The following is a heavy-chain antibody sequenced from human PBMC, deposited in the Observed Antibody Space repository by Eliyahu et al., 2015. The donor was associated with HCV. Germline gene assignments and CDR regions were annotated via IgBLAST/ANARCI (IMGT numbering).Heavy chain of an antibody. V-gene: IGHV4-34*01. J-gene: IGHJ4*02. CDR1: GGSFXDYY. CDR2: INHSGXT. CDR3: ARGKGDSSGYYFDY. D-gene: IGHD3-22*01. Sequence: QVQLQQWGAGLLKPSETLSLTSAVYGGSFXDYYWSWXRQPPGKGLEWXXEINHSGXTNYNPSLKSRVTISVDTSKNQFSLKLSSVTAADTAVYYCARGKGDSSGYYFDYWGQGTLVTVSS.